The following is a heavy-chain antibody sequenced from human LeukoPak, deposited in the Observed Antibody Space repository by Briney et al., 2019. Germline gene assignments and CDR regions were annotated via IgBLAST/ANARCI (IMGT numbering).Heavy chain of an antibody. J-gene: IGHJ4*02. CDR3: ARSPYYDILTGSRGTFDY. D-gene: IGHD3-9*01. V-gene: IGHV2-5*02. Sequence: SGPTLVNPTQTLTLTCTFSGFSFSTSGVGVGWIRQPPGKALEWLAVIYWDEDKRYSPSLKSRLTITKDTSKNQVVLTMTNMDPVDTATYYCARSPYYDILTGSRGTFDYWGRGILVTVSS. CDR1: GFSFSTSGVG. CDR2: IYWDEDK.